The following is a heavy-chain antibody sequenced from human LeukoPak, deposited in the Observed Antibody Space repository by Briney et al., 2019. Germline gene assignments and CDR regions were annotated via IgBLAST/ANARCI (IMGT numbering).Heavy chain of an antibody. CDR3: AKDLSVGGDDSNYY. CDR1: GFTFRNYG. Sequence: PGGSLRLSCAASGFTFRNYGMHWVRQAPGKGLEWVAFIRYDGNSKYYADSVKGRFTISRDNSKNTLYLQMNSLRVEDTAVYYCAKDLSVGGDDSNYYWGQGTLVTVSS. CDR2: IRYDGNSK. J-gene: IGHJ4*02. D-gene: IGHD4-11*01. V-gene: IGHV3-30*02.